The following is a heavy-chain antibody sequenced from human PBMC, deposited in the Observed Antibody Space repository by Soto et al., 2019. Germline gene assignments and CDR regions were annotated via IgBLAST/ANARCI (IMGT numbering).Heavy chain of an antibody. D-gene: IGHD2-21*02. CDR2: ISSSSENI. Sequence: GGSLRLSCVGSGFSSLDHSMNWGRQPPGKGLQWISYISSSSENIYYADSVKGRFTVSRDNAKNTLFLQMNSLRDDDSAIYYCARLPKGSVVTGWGQGSLVTVSS. CDR1: GFSSLDHS. J-gene: IGHJ4*01. CDR3: ARLPKGSVVTG. V-gene: IGHV3-48*02.